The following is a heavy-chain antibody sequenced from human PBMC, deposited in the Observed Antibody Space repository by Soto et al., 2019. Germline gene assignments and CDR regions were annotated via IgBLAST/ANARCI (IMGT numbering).Heavy chain of an antibody. V-gene: IGHV1-69*13. Sequence: SVKVSCKASGGTFSSYAISWVRQAPGQGLEWMGGIIPIFGTANYAQKFQGRVTITADESTSTAYMELSSLRSGDTAVYYCANRDGYNPNFDYWGQGTLVTVSS. D-gene: IGHD5-18*01. J-gene: IGHJ4*02. CDR3: ANRDGYNPNFDY. CDR1: GGTFSSYA. CDR2: IIPIFGTA.